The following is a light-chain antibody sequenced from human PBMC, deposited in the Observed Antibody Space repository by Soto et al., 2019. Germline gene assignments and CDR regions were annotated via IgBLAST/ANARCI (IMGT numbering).Light chain of an antibody. CDR2: DND. CDR1: TSNIAINY. Sequence: QSVLTQPPSVSAPPGQKVTMSCSGGTSNIAINYVSWYQKVPGTAPTLLIYDNDKRPSGIPDRFSASKSGTAATLDISGLQTGDEADYYCATWDISLTAVLFGGGTKLTVL. J-gene: IGLJ3*02. V-gene: IGLV1-51*01. CDR3: ATWDISLTAVL.